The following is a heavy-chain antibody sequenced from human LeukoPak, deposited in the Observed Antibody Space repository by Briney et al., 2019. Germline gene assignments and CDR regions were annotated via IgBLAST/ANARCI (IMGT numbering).Heavy chain of an antibody. Sequence: GGSLRLSCAASGFTFSDYYMSWIRQAPGKGLEWVSYISTSGSNIYYADSVKGRFTISRDNAKNSLYLQMNSLRAEDTAVYYCASTRARGYSYGYLAFRAQAANYFDYWGQGTLVTVSS. J-gene: IGHJ4*02. CDR3: ASTRARGYSYGYLAFRAQAANYFDY. CDR1: GFTFSDYY. D-gene: IGHD5-18*01. V-gene: IGHV3-11*04. CDR2: ISTSGSNI.